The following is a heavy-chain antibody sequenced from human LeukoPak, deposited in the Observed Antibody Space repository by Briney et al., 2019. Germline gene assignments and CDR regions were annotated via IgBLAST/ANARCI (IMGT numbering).Heavy chain of an antibody. CDR2: IYSGGST. Sequence: GGSLRLSCAASGFTVSSNYMTWVRQAPGKGLEWVSIIYSGGSTYYAESVKGRFTISRDNSKNTLYLQMNSLRAEDTAVYYCARGYYDSSGYYYDDAFDIWGQGTMVTVSS. CDR3: ARGYYDSSGYYYDDAFDI. J-gene: IGHJ3*02. V-gene: IGHV3-53*01. CDR1: GFTVSSNY. D-gene: IGHD3-22*01.